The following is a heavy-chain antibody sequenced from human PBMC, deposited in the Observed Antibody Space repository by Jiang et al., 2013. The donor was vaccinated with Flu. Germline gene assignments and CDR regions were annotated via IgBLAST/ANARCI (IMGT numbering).Heavy chain of an antibody. V-gene: IGHV1-46*01. CDR3: ATMAGTPSGYYYYGMDV. D-gene: IGHD6-19*01. CDR1: GYTFTSYY. Sequence: QLVESGAEVKKPGASVKVSCKASGYTFTSYYMHWVRQAPGQGLEWMGIINPSGGSTSYAQKFQGRVTMTRDTSTSTVYMELSSLRSEDTAVYYCATMAGTPSGYYYYGMDVWGQGTTVTVSS. J-gene: IGHJ6*02. CDR2: INPSGGST.